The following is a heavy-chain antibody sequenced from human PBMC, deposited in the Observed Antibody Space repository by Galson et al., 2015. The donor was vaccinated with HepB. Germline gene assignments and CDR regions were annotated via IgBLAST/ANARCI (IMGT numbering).Heavy chain of an antibody. J-gene: IGHJ6*02. V-gene: IGHV3-48*02. CDR1: GFTFSSYS. CDR3: ATYYYGSGSYYNDYYYYGMDV. D-gene: IGHD3-10*01. CDR2: ISSSSSTI. Sequence: SLRLSCAASGFTFSSYSMNWVRQAPGKGLEWVSYISSSSSTIYYADSVKGRFTISRDNAKNSLNLQMNSLRDEDTAVYYCATYYYGSGSYYNDYYYYGMDVWGQGTTVTVSS.